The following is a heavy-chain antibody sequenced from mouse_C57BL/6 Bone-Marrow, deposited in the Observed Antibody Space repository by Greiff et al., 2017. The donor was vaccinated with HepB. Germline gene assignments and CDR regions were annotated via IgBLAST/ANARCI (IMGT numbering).Heavy chain of an antibody. CDR2: IYPRSGNT. D-gene: IGHD3-2*02. Sequence: QVQLQQYGAELARPGASVKLSCKASGYTFTSYGISWVKQRTGQGLEWIGEIYPRSGNTYYNEKFKGKATLTADKSSSTAYMELRSLTSEDSAVYFCARSRSAQATFFYWGQGTTLTVSS. J-gene: IGHJ2*01. V-gene: IGHV1-81*01. CDR1: GYTFTSYG. CDR3: ARSRSAQATFFY.